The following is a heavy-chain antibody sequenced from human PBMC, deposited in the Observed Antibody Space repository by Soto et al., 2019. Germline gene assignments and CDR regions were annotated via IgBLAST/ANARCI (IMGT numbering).Heavy chain of an antibody. D-gene: IGHD6-6*01. CDR2: VSSSGTTM. CDR1: GFTFSDYD. Sequence: QVQLAESGGGLVEPGGYLRISCAASGFTFSDYDMSWIRQSPGKGLEWVSFVSSSGTTMYFADSVKGRFTISRDNAKNSLYRQMTSLRAGDTAVYYCARMGPRAARPSYWGQGTLVTVSS. V-gene: IGHV3-11*01. CDR3: ARMGPRAARPSY. J-gene: IGHJ4*02.